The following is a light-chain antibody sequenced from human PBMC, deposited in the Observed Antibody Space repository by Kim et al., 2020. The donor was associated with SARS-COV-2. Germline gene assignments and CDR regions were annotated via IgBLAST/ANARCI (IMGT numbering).Light chain of an antibody. CDR3: STWDSSLSAVV. CDR1: RNYVGNRG. CDR2: RNN. J-gene: IGLJ2*01. V-gene: IGLV10-54*01. Sequence: QSATLTCTGNRNYVGNRGAAWLQQHQCHPPNLLSYRNNNRPSGISERFSASRSGNTASLTIIGLQPEDEADYFCSTWDSSLSAVVFGGGTQLTVL.